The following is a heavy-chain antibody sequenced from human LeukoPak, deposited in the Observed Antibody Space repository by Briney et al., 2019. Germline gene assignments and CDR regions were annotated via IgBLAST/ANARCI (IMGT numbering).Heavy chain of an antibody. Sequence: ASVKVSCKASGYTFTGYYIHWVRQAPGQGLEWMGRINPNSGGTNYAQKFQGRVTMTRDTSISTAYMELSRLRSDDTAVYYCARVRLPYCSGGSCYLGVPFDYWGQGTLVTVSS. V-gene: IGHV1-2*06. CDR3: ARVRLPYCSGGSCYLGVPFDY. J-gene: IGHJ4*02. CDR1: GYTFTGYY. CDR2: INPNSGGT. D-gene: IGHD2-15*01.